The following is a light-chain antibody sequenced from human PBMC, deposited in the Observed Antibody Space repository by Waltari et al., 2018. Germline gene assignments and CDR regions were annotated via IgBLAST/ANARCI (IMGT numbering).Light chain of an antibody. Sequence: AIRMTQSPASLRASTGDRVTISCRASQGVNVYLAWYQQKPGKAPKLLIYAASTLQSGASSRFSGSGSGTDFTLTINSLQPEDIATYYCQQFNASPRTFGQGTNVEIK. CDR2: AAS. V-gene: IGKV1-8*01. CDR1: QGVNVY. CDR3: QQFNASPRT. J-gene: IGKJ1*01.